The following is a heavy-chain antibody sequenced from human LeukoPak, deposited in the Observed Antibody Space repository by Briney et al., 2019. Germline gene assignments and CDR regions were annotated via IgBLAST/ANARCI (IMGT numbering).Heavy chain of an antibody. V-gene: IGHV3-53*01. D-gene: IGHD3-22*01. Sequence: GGSLRLSCAASGFTVSSNYMSWVRQAPGKGLESVSVIYSGGSTYYADSVKGRFTISRDNSKNTLYLQMNSLRAEDTAVYYCAREGPSYYDSSGCYYSSGDAFDIWGQGTMVTVSS. CDR2: IYSGGST. J-gene: IGHJ3*02. CDR1: GFTVSSNY. CDR3: AREGPSYYDSSGCYYSSGDAFDI.